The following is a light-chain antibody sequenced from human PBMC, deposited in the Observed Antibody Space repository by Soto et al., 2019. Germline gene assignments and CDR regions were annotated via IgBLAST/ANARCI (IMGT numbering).Light chain of an antibody. V-gene: IGKV3-20*01. Sequence: EIVLTQSPGTLSLSPGARATLSCRASQSVSSSYLSWYQQNPGQAPSLLIYGASSMSTGIPDRFSRSGSGTDYNLTISRLEPEDFEMYYSQQYGRTFGHGTKVEIK. CDR3: QQYGRT. CDR1: QSVSSSY. CDR2: GAS. J-gene: IGKJ1*01.